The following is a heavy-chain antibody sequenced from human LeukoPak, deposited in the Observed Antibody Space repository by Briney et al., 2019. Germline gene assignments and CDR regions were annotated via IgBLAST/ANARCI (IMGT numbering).Heavy chain of an antibody. J-gene: IGHJ3*02. D-gene: IGHD6-19*01. CDR1: GGSFSGYY. CDR3: VRGYQWLLGRGAFDI. Sequence: PSETLSLTCAVYGGSFSGYYWSWIRQPPGKGLEWIGEINHSGSTNYNPSLKSRVTISVDTSKNQFSLKLSSVTAADTAVYYCVRGYQWLLGRGAFDIWGQGTMVTVSS. V-gene: IGHV4-34*01. CDR2: INHSGST.